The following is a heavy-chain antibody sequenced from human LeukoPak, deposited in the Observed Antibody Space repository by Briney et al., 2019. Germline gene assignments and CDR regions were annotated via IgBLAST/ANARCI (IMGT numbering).Heavy chain of an antibody. D-gene: IGHD5-18*01. Sequence: SETLSLTCTVSGGSISSSRYSWGWIRQPPGKGLEWIGSIYYSGSTYYNPSLKSRVTISVDTSKNQFSLKLSSVTAADTAVYYCARDRPAAVRGYSYGSYDAFDIWGQGTMVTVSS. CDR2: IYYSGST. J-gene: IGHJ3*02. CDR3: ARDRPAAVRGYSYGSYDAFDI. V-gene: IGHV4-39*07. CDR1: GGSISSSRYS.